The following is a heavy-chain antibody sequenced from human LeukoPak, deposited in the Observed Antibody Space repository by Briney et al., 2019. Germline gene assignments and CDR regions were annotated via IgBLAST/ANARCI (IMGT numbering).Heavy chain of an antibody. CDR1: GGSIRSSYYY. D-gene: IGHD3-3*01. CDR2: IYDSGST. J-gene: IGHJ5*02. CDR3: ARDLENWFDP. V-gene: IGHV4-39*07. Sequence: SETLSLTCTVSGGSIRSSYYYWGWIRQPPGKGLEWIGSIYDSGSTYYNPSLKSRVTISVDTSKNQFSLKLSSVTAADTAVYYCARDLENWFDPWGQGTLVTVSS.